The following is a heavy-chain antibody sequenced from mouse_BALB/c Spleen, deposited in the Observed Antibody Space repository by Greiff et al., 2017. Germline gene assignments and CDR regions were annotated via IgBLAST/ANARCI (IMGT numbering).Heavy chain of an antibody. D-gene: IGHD1-1*01. CDR1: GYSITSDYA. J-gene: IGHJ4*01. Sequence: EVQRVESGPGLVKPSQSLSLTCTVTGYSITSDYAWNWLRQFPGNKLEWMGYISDSGSTSYNPSLKSRISITRDTSKNQFFLQLNSVTTEDTATYYCASITTVVAYYAMDYWGQGTSVTVSS. CDR3: ASITTVVAYYAMDY. V-gene: IGHV3-2*02. CDR2: ISDSGST.